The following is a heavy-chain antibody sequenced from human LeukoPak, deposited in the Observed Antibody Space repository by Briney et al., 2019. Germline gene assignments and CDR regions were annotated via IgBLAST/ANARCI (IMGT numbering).Heavy chain of an antibody. Sequence: PGGSLRLSCAASGFTFSSYWMSWVRQAPGKGLEWVANIKQDGSEKYYVDSVKGRFTISRDNAKNSLYLQMNSLRAADTAVYYCARDGPYSSSWYADYYYYMDVWGKGTTVTVSS. J-gene: IGHJ6*03. CDR3: ARDGPYSSSWYADYYYYMDV. D-gene: IGHD6-13*01. CDR2: IKQDGSEK. CDR1: GFTFSSYW. V-gene: IGHV3-7*03.